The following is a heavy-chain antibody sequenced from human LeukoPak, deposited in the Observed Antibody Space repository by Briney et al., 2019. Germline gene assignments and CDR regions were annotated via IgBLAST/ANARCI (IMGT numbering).Heavy chain of an antibody. CDR2: ISATNGNT. D-gene: IGHD2-8*01. CDR1: GYTFTGYY. Sequence: GASVKVSCKASGYTFTGYYMHWVRQAPGQGLEWMGWISATNGNTKYAQSLQGRVTMTTDTSTRTAYMELRSLTSDDTAMYYCARDMSFAVSMVSPDYWGQGTLVTVSS. J-gene: IGHJ4*02. V-gene: IGHV1-18*04. CDR3: ARDMSFAVSMVSPDY.